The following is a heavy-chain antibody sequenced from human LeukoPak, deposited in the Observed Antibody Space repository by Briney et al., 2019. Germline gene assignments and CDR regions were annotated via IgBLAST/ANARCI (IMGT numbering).Heavy chain of an antibody. V-gene: IGHV4-39*01. Sequence: SETLSHTCTVSGGSISSSSYYWGWIRQPPGKGLEGIGSIYYSGSTYYNPSLKSRVTISVDTSKNQFSLKLSSVTAADTAVYYCARRIEYSSSPVDYWGQGTLVTVSS. J-gene: IGHJ4*02. CDR3: ARRIEYSSSPVDY. D-gene: IGHD6-6*01. CDR2: IYYSGST. CDR1: GGSISSSSYY.